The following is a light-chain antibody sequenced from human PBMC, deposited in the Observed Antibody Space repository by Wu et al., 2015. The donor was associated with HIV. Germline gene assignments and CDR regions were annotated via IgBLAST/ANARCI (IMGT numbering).Light chain of an antibody. CDR2: GAS. Sequence: DIQMTQSPSSLSASVGDRVTISCRASHDISNNLNWYQQKPGKAPKLLIYGASNLETGVPSRFSGSASGRHFTFTISGLQPEXIATYYCQHCDHLPXIFGQGTRLEI. V-gene: IGKV1-33*01. CDR3: QHCDHLPXI. CDR1: HDISNN. J-gene: IGKJ2*01.